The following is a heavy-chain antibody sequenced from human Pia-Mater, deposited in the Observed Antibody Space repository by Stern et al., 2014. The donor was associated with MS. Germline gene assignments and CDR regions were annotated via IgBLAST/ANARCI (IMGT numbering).Heavy chain of an antibody. Sequence: VQLVQSGGGVVQPGRSLRLSCAASGFTFSSYGMHWVRQAQGKGLEWVAVIWSDGSNKHYADSVKGRFTISRDNSKNTLYLQMTSLRAEDTAVYYCARSSSPSPYYYYGIDVWGQGTPVTVSS. D-gene: IGHD6-13*01. V-gene: IGHV3-33*01. CDR2: IWSDGSNK. CDR1: GFTFSSYG. J-gene: IGHJ6*02. CDR3: ARSSSPSPYYYYGIDV.